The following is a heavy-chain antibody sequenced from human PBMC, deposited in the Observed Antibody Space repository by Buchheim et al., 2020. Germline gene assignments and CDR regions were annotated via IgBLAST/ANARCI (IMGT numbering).Heavy chain of an antibody. CDR2: IYYSGST. V-gene: IGHV4-59*08. J-gene: IGHJ5*02. CDR3: ARLRYSSSSCWFDP. CDR1: GGSISSYY. D-gene: IGHD6-6*01. Sequence: QVQLQESGPGLVKPSETLSLTCTVSGGSISSYYWSWIRQPPGKGLEWIGYIYYSGSTNYNPSLKSQVTISVDTSKNQFSLKLSSVTAADTAVYYCARLRYSSSSCWFDPWGQGTL.